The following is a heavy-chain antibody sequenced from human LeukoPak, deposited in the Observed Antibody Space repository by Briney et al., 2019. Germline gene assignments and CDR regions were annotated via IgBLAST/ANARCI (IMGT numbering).Heavy chain of an antibody. CDR1: GFTFSSYE. D-gene: IGHD3-16*01. J-gene: IGHJ4*02. CDR2: ISSSGSTI. Sequence: PGGSLRLSCAASGFTFSSYEMNWVRQAPGKGLEWVSYISSSGSTIYYADSVKGRFTISRDNAKNSLYLQMNSLRVEDTAVYYCARDPDHGAVDYWGQGTLVIVSS. V-gene: IGHV3-48*03. CDR3: ARDPDHGAVDY.